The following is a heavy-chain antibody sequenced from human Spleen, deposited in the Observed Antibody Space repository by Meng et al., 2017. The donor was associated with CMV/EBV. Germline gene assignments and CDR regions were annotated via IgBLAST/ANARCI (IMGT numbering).Heavy chain of an antibody. V-gene: IGHV3-9*03. CDR2: IRWDSGST. D-gene: IGHD6-13*01. CDR1: GFTFDHYA. CDR3: TRGPSSSWYEQPSDY. Sequence: SLKISCAASGFTFDHYAMHWVRQAPGKGLEWVSGIRWDSGSTGYAESVKGRFTISRDNAKNSLYLQMNSLRADDLALYYCTRGPSSSWYEQPSDYWGQGTLVTVSS. J-gene: IGHJ4*02.